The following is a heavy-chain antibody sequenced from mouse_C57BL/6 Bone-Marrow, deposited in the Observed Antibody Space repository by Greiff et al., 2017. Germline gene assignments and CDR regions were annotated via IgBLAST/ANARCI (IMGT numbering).Heavy chain of an antibody. J-gene: IGHJ3*01. CDR3: ARAQLRPWFAY. V-gene: IGHV1-82*01. CDR2: IYPGDGDT. Sequence: VQLKESGPELVKPGASVKISCKASGYAFSSSWMNWVKQRPGKGLEWIGRIYPGDGDTNYNGKFKGKATLTADKSSSTAYMQLSSLTSEDSAVYFCARAQLRPWFAYWGQGTLVTVSA. CDR1: GYAFSSSW. D-gene: IGHD3-2*02.